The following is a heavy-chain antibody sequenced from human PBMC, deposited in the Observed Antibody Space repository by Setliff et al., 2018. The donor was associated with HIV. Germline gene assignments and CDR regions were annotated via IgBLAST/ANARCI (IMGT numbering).Heavy chain of an antibody. CDR1: GGSISSSYW. CDR2: ISGSGSTI. V-gene: IGHV3-48*03. D-gene: IGHD4-17*01. CDR3: ARLSPPDDYGDLGGIDY. Sequence: LSLTCAVSGGSISSSYWWSWVRQAPGKGLEWVSYISGSGSTIYYADSVKGRFTIFRDNAKNSLYLQLNSLRAEDTAVYYCARLSPPDDYGDLGGIDYWGQGTLVTVSS. J-gene: IGHJ4*02.